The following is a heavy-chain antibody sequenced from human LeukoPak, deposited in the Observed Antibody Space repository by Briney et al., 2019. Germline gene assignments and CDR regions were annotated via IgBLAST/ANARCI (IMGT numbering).Heavy chain of an antibody. CDR2: IYYSGST. J-gene: IGHJ6*02. CDR1: GGSISRYY. CDR3: ARSYGSGSYDYYYYGTDV. Sequence: SETLSLTCTVSGGSISRYYWNWIRQPPGKGLEWIGYIYYSGSTYYNPSLKSRVTISVDTSKNQFSLKLSSVTAADTAVYYCARSYGSGSYDYYYYGTDVWGQWTSVTVSS. V-gene: IGHV4-59*06. D-gene: IGHD3-10*01.